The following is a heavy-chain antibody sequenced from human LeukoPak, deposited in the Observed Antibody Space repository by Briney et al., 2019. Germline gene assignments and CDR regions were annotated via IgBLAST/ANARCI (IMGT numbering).Heavy chain of an antibody. V-gene: IGHV4-39*01. CDR1: GGSMNINNYY. CDR3: ARHEVRVVTATSAVDY. Sequence: SETLSLTCTVSGGSMNINNYYWAWIRQPPGKGLEWLGSIYYTGTTYYNPSLNHRVTISVDTSQNQFSLRLSSVTAADTAVYYCARHEVRVVTATSAVDYWGQGTLVTVSS. CDR2: IYYTGTT. J-gene: IGHJ4*02. D-gene: IGHD2-21*02.